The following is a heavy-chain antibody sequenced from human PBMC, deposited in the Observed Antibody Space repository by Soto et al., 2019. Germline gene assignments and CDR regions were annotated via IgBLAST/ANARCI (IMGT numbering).Heavy chain of an antibody. CDR2: ISSSGSTI. J-gene: IGHJ4*02. V-gene: IGHV3-48*03. Sequence: EVQLVESGGGLVQPGGSLRLSCAASGFTFSSYEMNWVRQAPGKGLEWVSYISSSGSTIYYADSVKGRFTISRDNAKNSLYLQMNSLRAEDTAVYYCAREKGYSGYDLTAKNSWGQGTLVTVSS. CDR1: GFTFSSYE. CDR3: AREKGYSGYDLTAKNS. D-gene: IGHD5-12*01.